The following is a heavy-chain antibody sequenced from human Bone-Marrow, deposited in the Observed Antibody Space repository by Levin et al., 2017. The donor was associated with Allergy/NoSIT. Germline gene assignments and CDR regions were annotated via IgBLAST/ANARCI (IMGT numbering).Heavy chain of an antibody. J-gene: IGHJ5*02. CDR3: ARDYYGLGSDGWFDP. D-gene: IGHD3-10*01. V-gene: IGHV3-11*05. Sequence: GGSLRLSCAASGFTFSDYYMSWIRQAPGKGLEWVSYISSSNSFTNYADSVKGRFTISRDNSKNSLYLQMNSLRAEDTAVYYCARDYYGLGSDGWFDPWGQGTLVTVSS. CDR2: ISSSNSFT. CDR1: GFTFSDYY.